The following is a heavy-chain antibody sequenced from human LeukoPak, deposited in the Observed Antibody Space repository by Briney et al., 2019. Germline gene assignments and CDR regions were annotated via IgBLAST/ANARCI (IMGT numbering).Heavy chain of an antibody. CDR2: ISYDGSNK. V-gene: IGHV3-30*14. CDR3: ASVDFDY. Sequence: PGGSLRLSCAASGFTFSSYAMHWVRQAPGKGLEWVAVISYDGSNKYYADSVKGRFTISRDNSKNTLYLQMNSLRAEDTAVYYCASVDFDYWGQGTLVTVSS. CDR1: GFTFSSYA. J-gene: IGHJ4*02.